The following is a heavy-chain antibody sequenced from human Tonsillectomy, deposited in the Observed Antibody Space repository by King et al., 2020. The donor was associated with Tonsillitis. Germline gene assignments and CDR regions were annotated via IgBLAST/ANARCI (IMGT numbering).Heavy chain of an antibody. CDR2: IYSSGST. J-gene: IGHJ4*02. CDR3: ATYRGFDSYYFDY. D-gene: IGHD5-12*01. CDR1: GGSINSYY. V-gene: IGHV4-4*07. Sequence: PLQESGPGLVKPSETLSLTCTVSGGSINSYYWSWIRQPAGKALEWIGRIYSSGSTNYSPSLKSRVTMSADTSKNQFSLKLTSVTAADTAVYYCATYRGFDSYYFDYWGQGTLVTVSS.